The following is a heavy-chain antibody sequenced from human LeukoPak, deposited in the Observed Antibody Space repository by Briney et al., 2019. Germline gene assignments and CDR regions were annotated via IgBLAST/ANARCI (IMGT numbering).Heavy chain of an antibody. Sequence: GGSLRLSCAASGFTFSSYAMSWVRQAPGKGLEWVSAISGSGGRTYYADSGKGQFTIFGDDSKNTLYLQMNSLRAEDTAIYYCAKDSYSGSGTYYMGTFDYWGQGTLVAVSS. J-gene: IGHJ4*02. V-gene: IGHV3-23*01. CDR3: AKDSYSGSGTYYMGTFDY. D-gene: IGHD3-10*01. CDR1: GFTFSSYA. CDR2: ISGSGGRT.